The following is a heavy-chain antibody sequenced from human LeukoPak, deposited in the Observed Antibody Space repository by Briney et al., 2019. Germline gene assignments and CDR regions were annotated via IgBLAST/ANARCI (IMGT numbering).Heavy chain of an antibody. D-gene: IGHD1-1*01. Sequence: GGSLRLSCAVSGFTSSRYWMHWVRQAPGKGLVWVSRINTDGTSTNYADSVKGRFTISRDNAKNTLYLQMNSLRDEDTAVYYCVKDRTREGNRLFEHWGQGTLVTVSS. CDR3: VKDRTREGNRLFEH. CDR1: GFTSSRYW. J-gene: IGHJ4*02. CDR2: INTDGTST. V-gene: IGHV3-74*01.